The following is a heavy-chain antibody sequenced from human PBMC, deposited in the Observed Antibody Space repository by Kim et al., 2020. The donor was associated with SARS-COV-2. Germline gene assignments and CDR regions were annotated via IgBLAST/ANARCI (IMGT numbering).Heavy chain of an antibody. D-gene: IGHD3-22*01. CDR3: ARSYYDSSGYYKGYYYYG. V-gene: IGHV3-33*05. Sequence: GGSLRLSCAASGFTFSSYGMHWVRQAPGKGLEWVAVISYDGSNKYYADSVKGRFTISRDNSKNTLYLQTNSLRAEDTAVYYCARSYYDSSGYYKGYYYYG. J-gene: IGHJ6*01. CDR1: GFTFSSYG. CDR2: ISYDGSNK.